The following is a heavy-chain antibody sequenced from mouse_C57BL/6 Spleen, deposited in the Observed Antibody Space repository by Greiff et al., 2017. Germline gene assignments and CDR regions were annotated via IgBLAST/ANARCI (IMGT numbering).Heavy chain of an antibody. CDR3: ARMGYDYYARDY. D-gene: IGHD2-10*02. V-gene: IGHV14-3*01. CDR1: GFNIKNTY. J-gene: IGHJ4*01. Sequence: VQLQQSVAELVRPGASVKLSCTASGFNIKNTYMPWVKQRPEQGLEWIGRIDPANGNTKYAPKFQGKATITADTTSNTAYLPSSSLASADTAIYYCARMGYDYYARDYWGQGTSVTVSA. CDR2: IDPANGNT.